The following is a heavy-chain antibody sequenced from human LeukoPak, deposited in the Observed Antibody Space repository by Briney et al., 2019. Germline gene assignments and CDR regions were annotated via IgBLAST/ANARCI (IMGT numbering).Heavy chain of an antibody. CDR3: ARGGYEARSYYFDY. J-gene: IGHJ4*02. Sequence: SETLSLTCTVSGGSISNYYWSWIRQPPGKGLEWIGYISYSGSTDLNPSLKSRVTISVDTSKNQFSLRLSSVTAADTAVYYCARGGYEARSYYFDYWGQGTLVTVSS. D-gene: IGHD5-12*01. V-gene: IGHV4-59*01. CDR2: ISYSGST. CDR1: GGSISNYY.